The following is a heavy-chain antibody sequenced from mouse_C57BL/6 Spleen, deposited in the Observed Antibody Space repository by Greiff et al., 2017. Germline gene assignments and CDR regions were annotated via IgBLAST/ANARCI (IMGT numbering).Heavy chain of an antibody. CDR2: IDPSDSET. V-gene: IGHV1-52*01. Sequence: QVQLQQPGAELVRPGSSVKLSCKASGYTFTSYWMHWVKQRPIQGLEWIGNIDPSDSETHSNQKFKDKATLTVAKSSSTAYMQLSSLTSEDSAVYYFARPLYYYGNSHYASDYWGQGTSVTVSS. CDR1: GYTFTSYW. CDR3: ARPLYYYGNSHYASDY. D-gene: IGHD1-1*01. J-gene: IGHJ4*01.